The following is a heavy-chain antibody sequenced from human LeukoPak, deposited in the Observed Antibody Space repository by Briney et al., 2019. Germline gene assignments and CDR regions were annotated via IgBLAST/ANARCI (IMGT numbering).Heavy chain of an antibody. CDR3: ARNDYGDYYFDY. CDR2: ISYDGSNK. CDR1: GFTFSSYG. J-gene: IGHJ4*02. D-gene: IGHD4-17*01. Sequence: GGSLRLSCAASGFTFSSYGMHWVRQAPGKGLEWVAVISYDGSNKYYADSVKGRFTISRDNSKNTLFLQVDSLRTEDRAVYYCARNDYGDYYFDYWGQGTLVTVSS. V-gene: IGHV3-30*03.